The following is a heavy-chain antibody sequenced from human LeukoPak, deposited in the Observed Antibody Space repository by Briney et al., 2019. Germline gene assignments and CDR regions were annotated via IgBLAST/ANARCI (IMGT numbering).Heavy chain of an antibody. Sequence: ASVKVSCKASGYTFTGYVIHWVRQAPGQGLEWMGWINPNSGGAKYAQKFQGRLTMTRDTSISTAYMELNRLTSDDTAVYYCTGGATDNWFDPWGQGTLVTVSS. CDR2: INPNSGGA. J-gene: IGHJ5*02. D-gene: IGHD1-26*01. CDR1: GYTFTGYV. CDR3: TGGATDNWFDP. V-gene: IGHV1-2*02.